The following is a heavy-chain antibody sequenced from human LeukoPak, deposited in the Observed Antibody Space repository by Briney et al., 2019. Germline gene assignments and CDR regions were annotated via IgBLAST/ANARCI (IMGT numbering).Heavy chain of an antibody. CDR1: GFTVSSNY. CDR2: IYSAGST. Sequence: GGSLRLSCDGTGFTVSSNYMSWVRQAPGKGLEWVSLIYSAGSTFYADSVKGRFTISRDNSKNTLYLQMNSLRAEDTALYFCARDSSSFPNYFDSWGQGTLVTVSS. CDR3: ARDSSSFPNYFDS. J-gene: IGHJ4*02. V-gene: IGHV3-53*01. D-gene: IGHD2/OR15-2a*01.